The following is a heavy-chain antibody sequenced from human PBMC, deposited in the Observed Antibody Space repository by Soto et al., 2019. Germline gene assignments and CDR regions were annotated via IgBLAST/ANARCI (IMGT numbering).Heavy chain of an antibody. CDR1: GFTFSSYG. J-gene: IGHJ6*04. CDR2: IWYDGSNK. D-gene: IGHD3-9*01. Sequence: GGSLRLSCAASGFTFSSYGMHWVRQAPGKGLEWVAVIWYDGSNKYYADSVKGRFTISRDNSKNTLYLQMNSLRAEDTAVYYCARDPLSRYFDWFYMDVWGKGTTVTVSS. CDR3: ARDPLSRYFDWFYMDV. V-gene: IGHV3-33*01.